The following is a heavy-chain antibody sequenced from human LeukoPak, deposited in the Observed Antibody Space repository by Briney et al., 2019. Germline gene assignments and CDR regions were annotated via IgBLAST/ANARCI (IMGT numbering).Heavy chain of an antibody. CDR1: GGSFSGYY. CDR3: ARVGRIASAYYYYYYMDV. J-gene: IGHJ6*03. V-gene: IGHV4-34*01. Sequence: SETLSLTCAVYGGSFSGYYWSWIRQPPGKGLEWIGEINHSGSTNYNPSLKSRVTISVDTSKNQFSLKLSSVTAADTAVYYCARVGRIASAYYYYYYMDVWGKGTTVTVSS. D-gene: IGHD2-21*01. CDR2: INHSGST.